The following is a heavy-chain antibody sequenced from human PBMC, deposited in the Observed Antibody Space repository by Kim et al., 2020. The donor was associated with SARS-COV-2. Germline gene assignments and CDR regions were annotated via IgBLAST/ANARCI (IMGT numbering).Heavy chain of an antibody. CDR1: GYTFTGYY. D-gene: IGHD3-10*01. CDR2: INPNSGGT. Sequence: ASVKVSCKASGYTFTGYYMHWVRQAPGQGLEWMGWINPNSGGTNYAQKFQGRVTMTRDTSISTAYMELSRLRSDDTAVYYCARDYYYGSGIYYKGGDLNWFDPWGQGTLVTVSS. CDR3: ARDYYYGSGIYYKGGDLNWFDP. J-gene: IGHJ5*02. V-gene: IGHV1-2*02.